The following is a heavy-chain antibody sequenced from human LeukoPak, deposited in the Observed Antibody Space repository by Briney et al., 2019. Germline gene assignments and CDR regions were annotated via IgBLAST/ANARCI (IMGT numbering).Heavy chain of an antibody. Sequence: GGSLRLSCAASGFTFSNYWVHWVRQAPGKGLVWVSRINRDGSTTKYADSVKGRFTVSRDNAKNTVNLQMNSLRAEDTAVYYCARDKTSGESSEIDYWGQGTLVTVSS. D-gene: IGHD3-10*01. CDR3: ARDKTSGESSEIDY. J-gene: IGHJ4*02. V-gene: IGHV3-74*03. CDR1: GFTFSNYW. CDR2: INRDGSTT.